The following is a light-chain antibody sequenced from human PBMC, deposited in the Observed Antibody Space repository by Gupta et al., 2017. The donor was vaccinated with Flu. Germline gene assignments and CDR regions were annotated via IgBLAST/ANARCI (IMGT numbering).Light chain of an antibody. CDR1: QSLLHRDGKTH. CDR3: RQSKQLPLT. J-gene: IGKJ5*01. Sequence: EIVMAQTPLSLSVTPGQPAPISCKSSQSLLHRDGKTHLNWYLQKPGQPPQLLIYEVSNRFSGVPDRFSGSGSGTDFTLKISRVEADDVGVYYCRQSKQLPLTFGQGTRLEIK. V-gene: IGKV2D-29*01. CDR2: EVS.